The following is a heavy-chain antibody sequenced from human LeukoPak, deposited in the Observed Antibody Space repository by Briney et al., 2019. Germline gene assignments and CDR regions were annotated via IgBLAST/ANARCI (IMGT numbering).Heavy chain of an antibody. D-gene: IGHD3-10*01. J-gene: IGHJ4*02. CDR2: ISAYNGNT. CDR3: VREGPRVRGVIGY. Sequence: ASVTVSCKASGYTFTSYGISWVRQAPGQGLEWMGLISAYNGNTNYAQKFQGWVTMTRDTSISTAYMELSRLRSDDTAVYYCVREGPRVRGVIGYWGQGTLVTVSS. CDR1: GYTFTSYG. V-gene: IGHV1-18*01.